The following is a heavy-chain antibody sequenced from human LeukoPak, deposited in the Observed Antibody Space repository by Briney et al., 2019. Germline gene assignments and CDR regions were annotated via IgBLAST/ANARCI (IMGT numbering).Heavy chain of an antibody. V-gene: IGHV4-34*01. J-gene: IGHJ4*02. CDR2: VNHSGST. CDR1: GGSFSDYY. Sequence: SETLSLTCAVYGGSFSDYYWSWIRQPPGKGLEWIGEVNHSGSTNYNPSLKSRVTISVDTSKNQFSLKLSSVTAADTAVYYCARGDVRKYYYDSSGYYKFDYWGQGTLVTVSS. D-gene: IGHD3-22*01. CDR3: ARGDVRKYYYDSSGYYKFDY.